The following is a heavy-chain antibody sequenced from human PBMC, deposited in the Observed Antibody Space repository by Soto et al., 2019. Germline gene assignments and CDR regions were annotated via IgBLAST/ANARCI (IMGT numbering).Heavy chain of an antibody. CDR3: ARFFGSGFDY. Sequence: EVQLVESGGGLVQPGGSLRLSCVASGFTFSTVSMNWVRQAPGKGLEWVAHISTSGATRYYADSVKGRFTISRDNAKTSLYLQMDSLRNEDTAVYYCARFFGSGFDYWGQGTLVIVSS. D-gene: IGHD6-19*01. V-gene: IGHV3-48*02. CDR1: GFTFSTVS. J-gene: IGHJ4*02. CDR2: ISTSGATR.